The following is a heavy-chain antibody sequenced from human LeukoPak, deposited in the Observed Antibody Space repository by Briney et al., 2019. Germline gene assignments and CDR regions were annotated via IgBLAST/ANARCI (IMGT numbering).Heavy chain of an antibody. D-gene: IGHD3-9*01. J-gene: IGHJ6*03. CDR2: IYSGGST. CDR1: GFTVSSNY. CDR3: AIEPDYDILTGPALRYMDV. V-gene: IGHV3-53*01. Sequence: GGSLRLSCAASGFTVSSNYMSWVGQAPGKGLEWVSVIYSGGSTYYADSVKGRFTISRDNSKNTLYLQMNSLRAEDTAVYYCAIEPDYDILTGPALRYMDVWGKGTTVTVSS.